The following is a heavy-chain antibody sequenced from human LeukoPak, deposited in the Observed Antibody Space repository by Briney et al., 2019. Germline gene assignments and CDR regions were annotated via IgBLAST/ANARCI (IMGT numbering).Heavy chain of an antibody. D-gene: IGHD6-19*01. CDR2: ISAYNGNT. J-gene: IGHJ5*02. CDR3: AREEWYSSGWYRYNWFDP. Sequence: ASVKVSCKASGYTFTSYGISWVRPAPGQGLEWMGWISAYNGNTNYAQKLQGRVTMTTDTSTSTAYIELRSLRSDDTAVYYCAREEWYSSGWYRYNWFDPWGQGTLVTVSS. CDR1: GYTFTSYG. V-gene: IGHV1-18*01.